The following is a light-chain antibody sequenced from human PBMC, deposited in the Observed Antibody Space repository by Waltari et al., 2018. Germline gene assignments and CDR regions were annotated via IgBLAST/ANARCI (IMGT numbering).Light chain of an antibody. CDR1: QSVLYSSNNKNY. Sequence: DIVMTQTPDYIAVSLGERAAINCKSRQSVLYSSNNKNYLAWYQQKPGQPPKLLIYWASTRESGVPDRFSGSGSGTDFTLTISSLQAEDVAVYSCQQYYSSPLTFGQGTKLEI. CDR2: WAS. V-gene: IGKV4-1*01. J-gene: IGKJ2*01. CDR3: QQYYSSPLT.